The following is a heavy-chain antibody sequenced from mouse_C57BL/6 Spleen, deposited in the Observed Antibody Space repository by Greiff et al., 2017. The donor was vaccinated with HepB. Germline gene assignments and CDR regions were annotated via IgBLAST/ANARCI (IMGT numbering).Heavy chain of an antibody. V-gene: IGHV1-69*01. CDR3: ARSGPPYYFDY. D-gene: IGHD3-1*01. CDR2: IDPSDSYT. Sequence: VQLQQPGAELVMPGASVKLSCKASGYTLTSYWMHWVKQRPGQGLEWIGEIDPSDSYTNYNQKFKGKSTVTVDKSSSTAYMQLSRLTSEDSAVYYCARSGPPYYFDYWGQGTTLTVSS. J-gene: IGHJ2*01. CDR1: GYTLTSYW.